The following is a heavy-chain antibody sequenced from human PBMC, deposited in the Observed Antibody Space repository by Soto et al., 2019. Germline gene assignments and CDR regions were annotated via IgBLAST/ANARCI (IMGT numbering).Heavy chain of an antibody. Sequence: QVQLQQWGAGLLKPSETLSLTCAVYGGSFSGYYWSWIRQPPGKGLEWIGEINHSGSTNYNPSLKSRFTISVDTSKNQFSLKLSSVTAADTAVYYCARSNIVVVVAATTWGYYYMDVWGKGTTVTVSS. V-gene: IGHV4-34*01. D-gene: IGHD2-15*01. CDR3: ARSNIVVVVAATTWGYYYMDV. J-gene: IGHJ6*03. CDR1: GGSFSGYY. CDR2: INHSGST.